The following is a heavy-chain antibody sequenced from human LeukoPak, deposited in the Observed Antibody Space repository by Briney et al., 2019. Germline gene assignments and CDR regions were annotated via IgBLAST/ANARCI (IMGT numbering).Heavy chain of an antibody. CDR2: IIPILGIA. Sequence: ASVKVSCKASGGTFSSYAISWVRQAPGQGLEWMGRIIPILGIANYAQKFQGRVTITADQSTSTAYMELSSLRSEDTAVYYCAGETRPDPDAFDIWGQGTMVTVSS. V-gene: IGHV1-69*04. CDR1: GGTFSSYA. D-gene: IGHD4-23*01. CDR3: AGETRPDPDAFDI. J-gene: IGHJ3*02.